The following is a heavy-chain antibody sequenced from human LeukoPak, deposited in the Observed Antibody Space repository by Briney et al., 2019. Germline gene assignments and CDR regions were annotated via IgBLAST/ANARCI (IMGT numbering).Heavy chain of an antibody. D-gene: IGHD5-24*01. V-gene: IGHV3-7*03. CDR3: EREGSDGGYFDY. Sequence: GGSLRLSCAASGFTFSSYWMSWVRQAPGKGLEWVANIKQDGSEKYYVDSVKGRFTISRDNAKNSLYLQMDSLRAEDTDVYYCEREGSDGGYFDYWGQGTLVTVSS. CDR2: IKQDGSEK. J-gene: IGHJ4*02. CDR1: GFTFSSYW.